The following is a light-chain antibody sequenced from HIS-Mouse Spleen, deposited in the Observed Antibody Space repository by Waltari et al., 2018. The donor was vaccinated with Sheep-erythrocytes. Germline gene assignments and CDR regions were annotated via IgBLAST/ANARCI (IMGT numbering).Light chain of an antibody. J-gene: IGKJ2*01. CDR3: LQDYNYPYT. Sequence: IQLTQSPSFLSASVGDRVTITCRASQGISSYLAWYQQKPGKAPKLLIYAASSLQSGVPSRFSGSGSGTDFTLTISSLQPEDSATYYCLQDYNYPYTFGQGTKLEIK. CDR2: AAS. CDR1: QGISSY. V-gene: IGKV1-6*01.